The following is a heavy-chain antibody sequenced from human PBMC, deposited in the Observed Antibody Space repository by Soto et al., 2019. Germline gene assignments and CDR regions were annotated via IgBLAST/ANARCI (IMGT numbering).Heavy chain of an antibody. V-gene: IGHV3-33*01. D-gene: IGHD3-10*01. Sequence: QVQLVESGGGVVQPGRSLRLSCAASGFTFSSYGMHWVRQAPGKGLEWVAVIWYDGSNKYYADSVKGRFTISRDNSKNTLYLQMNSLRAEDTAVYYCARVQGANYGSGSYWLFDYWGQGTLVTVSS. CDR2: IWYDGSNK. CDR1: GFTFSSYG. CDR3: ARVQGANYGSGSYWLFDY. J-gene: IGHJ4*02.